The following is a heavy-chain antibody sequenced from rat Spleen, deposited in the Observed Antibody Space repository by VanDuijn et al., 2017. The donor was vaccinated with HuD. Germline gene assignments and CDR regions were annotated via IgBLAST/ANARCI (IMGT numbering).Heavy chain of an antibody. Sequence: EVQLVETGGGLVQPGRSLKLSCVASGFTFSSYWMFWVRQAPGKGLEWVSSINTDGTSTFYSDSVKGRFIISRHNAENTVYLQMNTLRSEDTATYYCTKSGYWGNWFAYWGQGTLVTVSS. D-gene: IGHD1-4*01. CDR3: TKSGYWGNWFAY. V-gene: IGHV5-58*01. CDR2: INTDGTST. CDR1: GFTFSSYW. J-gene: IGHJ3*01.